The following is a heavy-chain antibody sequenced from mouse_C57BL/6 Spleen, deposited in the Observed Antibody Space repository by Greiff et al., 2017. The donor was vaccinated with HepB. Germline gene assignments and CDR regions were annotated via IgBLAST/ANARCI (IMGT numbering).Heavy chain of an antibody. Sequence: EVKLMESGGGLVKPGGSLKLSCAASGFTFSSYAMSWVRQTPEKRLEWVATISDGGSYTYYPDNVKGRFTISRDNAKNNLYLQMSHLKSEDTAMYYCARDGNSYYAMDYWGQGTSVTVSS. D-gene: IGHD2-1*01. CDR1: GFTFSSYA. J-gene: IGHJ4*01. V-gene: IGHV5-4*01. CDR2: ISDGGSYT. CDR3: ARDGNSYYAMDY.